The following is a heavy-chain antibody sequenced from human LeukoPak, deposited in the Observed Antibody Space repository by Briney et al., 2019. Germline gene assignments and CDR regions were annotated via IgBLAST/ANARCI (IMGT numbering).Heavy chain of an antibody. Sequence: ASVKVSCKASGGTFSSYAISWVRQAPGQGLEWMGGIIPIFGTANYAQKFQGRVTITADESTSTAYMELSSLRSEDTAVYYCARSVGYSSSWYNWFDPWGQATLVTVSS. J-gene: IGHJ5*02. D-gene: IGHD6-13*01. V-gene: IGHV1-69*13. CDR3: ARSVGYSSSWYNWFDP. CDR1: GGTFSSYA. CDR2: IIPIFGTA.